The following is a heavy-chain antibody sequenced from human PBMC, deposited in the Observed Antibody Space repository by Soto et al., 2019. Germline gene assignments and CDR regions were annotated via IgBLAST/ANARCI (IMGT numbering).Heavy chain of an antibody. D-gene: IGHD3-10*01. CDR2: ISGSGGST. V-gene: IGHV3-23*01. Sequence: GGSLRLSCAASGFTFSSYAMSWVRQAPGKGLEWVSAISGSGGSTYYADSVKGRFTISRDNSKNTLYLQMNSLRAEDTAVYYCAKASDYYGSGSQFDYWGQGTLVTVSS. CDR1: GFTFSSYA. CDR3: AKASDYYGSGSQFDY. J-gene: IGHJ4*02.